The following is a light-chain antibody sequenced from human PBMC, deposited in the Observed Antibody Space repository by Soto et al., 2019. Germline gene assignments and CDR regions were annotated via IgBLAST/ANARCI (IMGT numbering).Light chain of an antibody. CDR2: GNR. CDR1: SSNLGAGYD. CDR3: QAYDYSLTASV. Sequence: QAVVAQPPSVSGAPGQRVTISCTGNSSNLGAGYDVHWYQQLPGTAPKVVIYGNRNRPSGVPERFSGSKSGTSASLAITGLQAEDEADYYCQAYDYSLTASVFGGGTKVTVL. V-gene: IGLV1-40*01. J-gene: IGLJ3*02.